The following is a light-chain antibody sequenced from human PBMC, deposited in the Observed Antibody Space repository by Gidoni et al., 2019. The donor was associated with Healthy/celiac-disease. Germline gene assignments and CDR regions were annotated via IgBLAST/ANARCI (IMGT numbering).Light chain of an antibody. J-gene: IGKJ5*01. V-gene: IGKV3-15*01. CDR2: GAS. Sequence: EIVMTPSPATLSVSPGERATLSCRASQSVSSNLAWYQQKPGQAPRLLIYGASTRATGIPARFSGSGSGTEFTLTISSLQSEDFAVYYCQQYNNWPITGGQGTRLEIK. CDR1: QSVSSN. CDR3: QQYNNWPIT.